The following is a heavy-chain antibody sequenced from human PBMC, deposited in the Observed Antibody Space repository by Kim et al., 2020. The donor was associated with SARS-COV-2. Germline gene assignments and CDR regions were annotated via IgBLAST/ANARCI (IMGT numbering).Heavy chain of an antibody. D-gene: IGHD6-19*01. CDR1: GFTFSSYG. J-gene: IGHJ6*04. CDR2: ISYDGSNK. Sequence: GGSLRLSCAASGFTFSSYGMHWVRQAPGKGLEWVAVISYDGSNKYYADSVKGRFTISRDNSKNTLYLQMNSLRAEDTAVYYCAKEEGSGYSSGWTYYYYGVGASGEGKTVTVSS. V-gene: IGHV3-30*18. CDR3: AKEEGSGYSSGWTYYYYGVGA.